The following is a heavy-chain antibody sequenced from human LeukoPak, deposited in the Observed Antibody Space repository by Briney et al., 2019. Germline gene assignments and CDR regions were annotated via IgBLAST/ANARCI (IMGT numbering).Heavy chain of an antibody. CDR1: GFTFSTNA. J-gene: IGHJ4*02. CDR3: VKVSRRQPAHCSSTGGSCFYFDY. V-gene: IGHV3-23*01. D-gene: IGHD2-15*01. Sequence: GGSLRLSCAASGFTFSTNAMTWVRQAPGKGLEWVSGISDSVGRTYYADSVKGRFTISRDNSKNTLYLQMNSLRVDDTAVYYCVKVSRRQPAHCSSTGGSCFYFDYWGQGTLVTVSS. CDR2: ISDSVGRT.